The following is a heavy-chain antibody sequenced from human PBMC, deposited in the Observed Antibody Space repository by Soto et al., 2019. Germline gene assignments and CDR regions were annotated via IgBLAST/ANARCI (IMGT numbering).Heavy chain of an antibody. V-gene: IGHV3-23*01. CDR2: ISGGGETT. D-gene: IGHD3-10*01. Sequence: EVQLLESGGGLVQPGGSLRLSCAASGFTFSSYAMWWVRQAPGKGLECVSAISGGGETTYYAASVKGLFTISRDNSKNTLYLQMNSLRAEDTAVYYCAFNSGSGSYYFDYWGQGTLVTVSS. CDR3: AFNSGSGSYYFDY. CDR1: GFTFSSYA. J-gene: IGHJ4*02.